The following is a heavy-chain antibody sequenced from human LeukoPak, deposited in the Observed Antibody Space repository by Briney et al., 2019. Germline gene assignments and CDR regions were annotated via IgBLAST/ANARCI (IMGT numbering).Heavy chain of an antibody. J-gene: IGHJ4*02. D-gene: IGHD6-19*01. CDR3: ARDLSRVAGTYYFDY. Sequence: GASVKVSCKTSGYTFTDYFVHWVRQAPGQGLEWMGWINPNSGDTDYAQKFKGRVTMTGDTSISTAYMDLSRLRPDDTAVYYCARDLSRVAGTYYFDYWGQGTLVTVSS. V-gene: IGHV1-2*02. CDR1: GYTFTDYF. CDR2: INPNSGDT.